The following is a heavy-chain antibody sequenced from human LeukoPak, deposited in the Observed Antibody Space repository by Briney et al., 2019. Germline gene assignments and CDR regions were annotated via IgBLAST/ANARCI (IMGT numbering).Heavy chain of an antibody. J-gene: IGHJ4*02. CDR2: ISGSGGST. V-gene: IGHV3-23*01. Sequence: GGSLRLSCAASGFTSSSYAMSWVRQAPGKGLEWVSAISGSGGSTYYADSVKGRFTISRDNSKNTLYLQMNSLRAEDTAVYYCAKDGELLWFGENGYFDYWGQGTLVTVSS. CDR3: AKDGELLWFGENGYFDY. CDR1: GFTSSSYA. D-gene: IGHD3-10*01.